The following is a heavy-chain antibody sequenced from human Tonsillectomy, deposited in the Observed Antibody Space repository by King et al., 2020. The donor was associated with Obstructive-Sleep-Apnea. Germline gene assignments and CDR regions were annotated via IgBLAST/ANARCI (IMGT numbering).Heavy chain of an antibody. CDR3: VRDCTSCNWGLDAFDI. CDR2: IFYSGST. D-gene: IGHD2-2*01. CDR1: GGSISSSSYY. Sequence: QLQESGPGLVKPSETLSLTCTVSGGSISSSSYYWAWIRQPPGKGLEWIGSIFYSGSTYYNPSLKSRVTISVDTSKNQFSLKLSSVTAADSAVDYCVRDCTSCNWGLDAFDIWGQGTMVTVSS. J-gene: IGHJ3*02. V-gene: IGHV4-39*07.